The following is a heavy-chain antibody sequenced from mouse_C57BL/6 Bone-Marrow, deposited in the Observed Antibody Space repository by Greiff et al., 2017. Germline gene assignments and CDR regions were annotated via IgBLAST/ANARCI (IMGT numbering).Heavy chain of an antibody. J-gene: IGHJ3*01. Sequence: QVQLQQSGAELARPGASVTLSCKASGYTFTSYGISWVKQRTGQGLEWIGEIYPRSGTTYYNEKFKGKATLTADKSSSTAYMELRSLTSEDSAVYFCAREFGNCYGSSPFAYWGQGTLVTVSA. D-gene: IGHD1-1*01. CDR2: IYPRSGTT. CDR3: AREFGNCYGSSPFAY. CDR1: GYTFTSYG. V-gene: IGHV1-81*01.